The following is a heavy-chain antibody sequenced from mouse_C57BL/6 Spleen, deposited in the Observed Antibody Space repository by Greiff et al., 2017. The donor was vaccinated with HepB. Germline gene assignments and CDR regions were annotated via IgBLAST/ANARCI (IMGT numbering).Heavy chain of an antibody. V-gene: IGHV1-52*01. CDR2: IDPSDSET. J-gene: IGHJ4*01. Sequence: QVQLQQPGAELVRPGSSVKLSCKASGYTFTSYWMHWVKQRPIQGLEWIGNIDPSDSETHYNQKFKDKATLTVDISSSTAYMQLSSLTSEDSAVYYCARSEGNYGYDDAMDYWGQGTSVTVSS. CDR1: GYTFTSYW. CDR3: ARSEGNYGYDDAMDY. D-gene: IGHD2-2*01.